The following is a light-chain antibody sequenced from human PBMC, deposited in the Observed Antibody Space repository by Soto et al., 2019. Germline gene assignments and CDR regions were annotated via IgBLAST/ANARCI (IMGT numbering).Light chain of an antibody. Sequence: PDSRSMIRRATGRVCLRVSQHVDTIYLAWYQFKPGQAPRIMIFGASGRATGIPERFSGSGSGTDFTLTISSLEPDDFAVYHCQQRRTCPSTFGQGTMMEIK. V-gene: IGKV3-20*01. J-gene: IGKJ5*01. CDR1: QHVDTIY. CDR3: QQRRTCPST. CDR2: GAS.